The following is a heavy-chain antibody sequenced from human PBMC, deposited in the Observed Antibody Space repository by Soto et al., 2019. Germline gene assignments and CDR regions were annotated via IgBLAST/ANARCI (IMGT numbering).Heavy chain of an antibody. CDR2: IKSKTDGGTT. Sequence: GGSLRLSCAASGFTFSNAWMSWVRQAPGKGLEWVGRIKSKTDGGTTDYAAPVKGRFTISRDDSKNTLYLQMNSLKTEDTAVYYCTTDYGDYSRLFGYWGQGTLVTVSS. J-gene: IGHJ4*02. D-gene: IGHD4-17*01. V-gene: IGHV3-15*01. CDR3: TTDYGDYSRLFGY. CDR1: GFTFSNAW.